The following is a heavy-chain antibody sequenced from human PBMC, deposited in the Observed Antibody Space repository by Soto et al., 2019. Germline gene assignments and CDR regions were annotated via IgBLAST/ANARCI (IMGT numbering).Heavy chain of an antibody. CDR3: ARGCYDSSGVSNTFDI. CDR2: VYYTGST. V-gene: IGHV4-59*01. J-gene: IGHJ3*02. Sequence: SATLSLTCTLNRPSIPSSYWSCIHLSPGNGLEWIGYVYYTGSTNYNPSLKSRVTLSVDTSKNQLSLKLNSVTAADTAVYYCARGCYDSSGVSNTFDIWGQGTMVT. D-gene: IGHD3-22*01. CDR1: RPSIPSSY.